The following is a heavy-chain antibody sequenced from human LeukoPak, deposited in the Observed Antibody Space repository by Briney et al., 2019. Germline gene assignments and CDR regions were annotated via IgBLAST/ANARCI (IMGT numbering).Heavy chain of an antibody. V-gene: IGHV3-30*01. D-gene: IGHD3-22*01. CDR1: GFTFSSYA. J-gene: IGHJ4*02. Sequence: GRSLRLSCAASGFTFSSYAMHWVRQAPGKGLEWVAVISYDGSNKDYADSVKGRFTISRDNSKDTLYLQMNSLRGEDTAVYYCAREKPMIADYWGQGALVTVSS. CDR2: ISYDGSNK. CDR3: AREKPMIADY.